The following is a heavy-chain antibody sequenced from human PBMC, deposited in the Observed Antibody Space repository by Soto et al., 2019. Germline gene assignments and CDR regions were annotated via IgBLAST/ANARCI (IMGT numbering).Heavy chain of an antibody. CDR2: ISAYNGNT. D-gene: IGHD6-19*01. Sequence: QVQLVQSGAEVKKPGASVKVSCKASGYTFTSYGISWVRQAPGQGLEWMGWISAYNGNTNYAQKLQGRVTMTTDTSTSTAYMELRSLRSDDTAVYYGARQQLLVQYYYYGMDVWGQGTTVTVSS. CDR3: ARQQLLVQYYYYGMDV. CDR1: GYTFTSYG. J-gene: IGHJ6*02. V-gene: IGHV1-18*01.